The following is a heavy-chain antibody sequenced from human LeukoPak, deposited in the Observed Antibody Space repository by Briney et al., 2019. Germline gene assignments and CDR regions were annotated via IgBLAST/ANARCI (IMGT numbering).Heavy chain of an antibody. CDR1: GFTFANTW. J-gene: IGHJ4*02. CDR3: AREVPAADY. V-gene: IGHV3-74*01. Sequence: PGGSLRLSCAASGFTFANTWMHWVRQAPGKGLVWVSLINNDGSTTNYADSVKGRFTISRDNAKNTQYLQMNSLRAEDTAVYYCAREVPAADYWGQGTLVTVSS. D-gene: IGHD2-2*01. CDR2: INNDGSTT.